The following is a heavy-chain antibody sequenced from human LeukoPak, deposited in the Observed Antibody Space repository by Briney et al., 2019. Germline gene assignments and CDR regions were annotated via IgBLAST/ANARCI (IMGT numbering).Heavy chain of an antibody. Sequence: PGRSLRLSCAASGFTFDDYAMHWVRQAPGKGLEWVSGISWNSGSIGYADSVKGRFTISRDNAKNSLYLQMNSLRAEDTALYYCAKGGYSYGYTHFDYWGQGTLVTVSS. CDR1: GFTFDDYA. CDR3: AKGGYSYGYTHFDY. CDR2: ISWNSGSI. D-gene: IGHD5-18*01. J-gene: IGHJ4*02. V-gene: IGHV3-9*01.